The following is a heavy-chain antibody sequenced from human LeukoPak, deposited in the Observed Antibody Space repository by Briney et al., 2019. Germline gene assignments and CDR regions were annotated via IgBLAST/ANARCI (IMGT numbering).Heavy chain of an antibody. CDR3: AREYSSGWFPYYYYYGMDV. CDR1: GFTFSDHY. CDR2: TRNKANSYTT. V-gene: IGHV3-72*01. D-gene: IGHD6-19*01. Sequence: PGGSLRLSCAASGFTFSDHYMDWVRRAPGKGLEWVGRTRNKANSYTTEYAASVKGTFTISRDDSKNSLYLQMNSLKTEDTAVYYCAREYSSGWFPYYYYYGMDVWGQGTTVTVSS. J-gene: IGHJ6*02.